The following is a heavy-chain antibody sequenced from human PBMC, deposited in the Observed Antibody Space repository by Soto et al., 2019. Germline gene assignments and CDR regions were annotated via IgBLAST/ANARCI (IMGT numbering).Heavy chain of an antibody. CDR3: AKAHIRGPTYYYDSSGYPHFDY. J-gene: IGHJ4*02. D-gene: IGHD3-22*01. V-gene: IGHV3-30*18. CDR1: GFTFSSYG. Sequence: QAGGSLRLSCAASGFTFSSYGMHWVRQAPGKGLEWVAVISYDGSNKYYADSVKGRFTISRDNSKNTLYLQMNSLRAEDTAVYYCAKAHIRGPTYYYDSSGYPHFDYWGQGTLVTVSS. CDR2: ISYDGSNK.